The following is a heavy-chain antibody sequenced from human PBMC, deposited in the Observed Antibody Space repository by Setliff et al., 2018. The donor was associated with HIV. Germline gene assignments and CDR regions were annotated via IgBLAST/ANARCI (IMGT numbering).Heavy chain of an antibody. CDR3: ARDGCDGNKCYLYNWFDP. J-gene: IGHJ5*02. CDR2: INAGNGNT. D-gene: IGHD2-15*01. Sequence: ASVKVSCKASGYTFSSHSIHWVRQAPGQGLEWMGWINAGNGNTKYSQKFQRRSTITRDTSASTVFMELSSLTSEDTAVYYCARDGCDGNKCYLYNWFDPWGQGTLV. V-gene: IGHV1-3*01. CDR1: GYTFSSHS.